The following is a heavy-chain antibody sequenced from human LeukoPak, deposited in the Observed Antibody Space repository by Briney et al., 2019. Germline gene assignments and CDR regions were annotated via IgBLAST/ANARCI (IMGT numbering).Heavy chain of an antibody. CDR3: ARSLNYDSTFDI. CDR1: GGSFSGYY. Sequence: SETLSLACAVYGGSFSGYYWSWIRQPPGKGLEWIGEINHSGSTNYNPSLKSRVTISVDTSKNQFSLKLSSVTAADTAVYYCARSLNYDSTFDIWGQGTMVTVSS. V-gene: IGHV4-34*01. CDR2: INHSGST. D-gene: IGHD3-22*01. J-gene: IGHJ3*02.